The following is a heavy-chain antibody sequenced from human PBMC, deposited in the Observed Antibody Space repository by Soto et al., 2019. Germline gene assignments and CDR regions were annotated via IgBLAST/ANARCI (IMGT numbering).Heavy chain of an antibody. CDR1: GFTFGDYW. V-gene: IGHV3-7*05. CDR2: INQPGVAK. Sequence: DVQLVYSGGGLVQPGGSLRLSCAASGFTFGDYWMSWLRQAPGQGLEWVATINQPGVAKHFLDSVKGRFIISRDNAKTSVFLDMDNLRVEDTGVDYWVRGAPVTCAIVSCQLFDCSGQGTLVTVSS. J-gene: IGHJ4*02. CDR3: VRGAPVTCAIVSCQLFDC. D-gene: IGHD2-2*01.